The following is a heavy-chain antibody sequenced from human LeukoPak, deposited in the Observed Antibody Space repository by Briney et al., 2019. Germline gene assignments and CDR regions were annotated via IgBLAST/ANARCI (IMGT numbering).Heavy chain of an antibody. Sequence: GGSLRLSCAASGFTFSSYGMHWVRQAPGKGLEWVAVISYDGSNKYYADSVKGRFTISRDNSKNTLYLQMTSLRAEDTAVYYCAKDVVVAATRCFDPWGKGTLVTVSS. CDR2: ISYDGSNK. D-gene: IGHD2-15*01. J-gene: IGHJ5*02. V-gene: IGHV3-30*18. CDR3: AKDVVVAATRCFDP. CDR1: GFTFSSYG.